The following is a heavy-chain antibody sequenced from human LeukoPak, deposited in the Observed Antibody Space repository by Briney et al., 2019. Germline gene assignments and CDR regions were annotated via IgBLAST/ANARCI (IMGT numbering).Heavy chain of an antibody. J-gene: IGHJ3*02. CDR1: GGSISGYY. V-gene: IGHV4-4*07. D-gene: IGHD3-16*01. CDR3: ARVWSSRKAFDI. CDR2: IYTDGGT. Sequence: PSETLSLTCSASGGSISGYYWNWIRQPAGKGLEWIGRIYTDGGTLYNPSLKSRVTMSVDTSKNQFSLKLTSVTAADTAVYYCARVWSSRKAFDIWGQGTMVTVSS.